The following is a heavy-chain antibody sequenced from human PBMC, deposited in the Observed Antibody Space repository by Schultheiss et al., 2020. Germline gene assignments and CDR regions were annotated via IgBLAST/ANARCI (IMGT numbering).Heavy chain of an antibody. CDR1: GYTFTNYG. D-gene: IGHD2-21*01. CDR2: INPNSGGT. Sequence: GESLKISCKASGYTFTNYGISWVRQAPGQGLEWMGRINPNSGGTNYAQKFQGRVTMTRDTSISTAYMELSRLRSDDTAVYYCARGIANYYYYYMDVWGKGTTVTVSS. CDR3: ARGIANYYYYYMDV. V-gene: IGHV1-2*06. J-gene: IGHJ6*03.